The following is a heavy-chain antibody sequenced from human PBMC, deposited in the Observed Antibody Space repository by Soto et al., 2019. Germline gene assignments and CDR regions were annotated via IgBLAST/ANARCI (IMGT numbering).Heavy chain of an antibody. CDR1: GYTFTSYY. CDR2: INRSGGST. CDR3: AREDIVVVPAAPPDPPTDYYYYFGMDV. D-gene: IGHD2-2*01. V-gene: IGHV1-46*01. J-gene: IGHJ6*02. Sequence: QVQLVQSGAEVKKPGASVKVSCKASGYTFTSYYMHWVRQAPGQGLEWMGIINRSGGSTSYAQKFQGRVTMTRDTSTSTVYMELSSLRSEDTAVYYCAREDIVVVPAAPPDPPTDYYYYFGMDVWCQGTTVTVSS.